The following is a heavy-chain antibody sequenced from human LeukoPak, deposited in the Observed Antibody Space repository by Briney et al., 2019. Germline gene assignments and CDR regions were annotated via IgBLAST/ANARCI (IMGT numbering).Heavy chain of an antibody. V-gene: IGHV5-51*01. CDR1: GYSFTSYW. J-gene: IGHJ4*02. CDR2: IYPGDSDT. D-gene: IGHD3-10*01. CDR3: ARQGITMVRGANFDY. Sequence: GESLKISCKGSGYSFTSYWIGWVRQMPGKGLEWMGIIYPGDSDTRYSPSFQGQVTISADNSISTAYLQWSSLKASDTAVYYCARQGITMVRGANFDYWGQGTLVTVSS.